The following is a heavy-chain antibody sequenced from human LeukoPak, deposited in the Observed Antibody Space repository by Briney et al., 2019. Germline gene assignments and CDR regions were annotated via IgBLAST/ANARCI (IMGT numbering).Heavy chain of an antibody. CDR3: AKVVGYSSNLLGGASYYMDV. CDR2: VTSGGGTT. V-gene: IGHV3-23*01. CDR1: GFTFSSYA. Sequence: GGSLRLSCAASGFTFSSYAMSWVRQAPGKGLEWVSGVTSGGGTTYYADSVKARFTISRDNSRNTLSLQMNSLRAEDTALYYCAKVVGYSSNLLGGASYYMDVWGKGTTVTVSS. D-gene: IGHD6-13*01. J-gene: IGHJ6*03.